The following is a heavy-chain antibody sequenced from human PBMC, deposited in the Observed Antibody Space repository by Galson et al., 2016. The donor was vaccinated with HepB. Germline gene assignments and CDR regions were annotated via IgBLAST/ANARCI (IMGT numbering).Heavy chain of an antibody. CDR1: GFTFSSYA. CDR3: AKSVLDYDILPGYYRRGADY. D-gene: IGHD3-9*01. V-gene: IGHV3-23*01. CDR2: SGSGGPT. J-gene: IGHJ4*02. Sequence: SLRLSCAASGFTFSSYAMSWVRQAPGKGLEWVSASGSGGPTYYADSVKSRLTITRDNSTNTLFLQMTSMRADDPAVYYCAKSVLDYDILPGYYRRGADYWGQGTLVTVSS.